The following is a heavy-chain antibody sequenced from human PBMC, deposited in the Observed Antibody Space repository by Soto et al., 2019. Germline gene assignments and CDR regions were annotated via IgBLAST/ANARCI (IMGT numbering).Heavy chain of an antibody. CDR3: AKGPTVVVVAATHEPFDY. J-gene: IGHJ4*02. D-gene: IGHD2-15*01. CDR2: ISGSGGST. CDR1: GFTFSSYA. V-gene: IGHV3-23*01. Sequence: GGSLRLSCAASGFTFSSYAMSWVRQAPGKGLEWVSAISGSGGSTYYADSVKGRFTISRDNSKNTLYLQMNSLRAEDTAVYYCAKGPTVVVVAATHEPFDYWGQGTLVTVSS.